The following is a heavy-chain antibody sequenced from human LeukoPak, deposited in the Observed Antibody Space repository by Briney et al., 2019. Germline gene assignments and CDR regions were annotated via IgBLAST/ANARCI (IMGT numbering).Heavy chain of an antibody. J-gene: IGHJ6*02. CDR3: AKSRGAGPYYYGMDV. CDR2: ISYDGSNK. V-gene: IGHV3-30*18. D-gene: IGHD3-10*01. CDR1: GFTFSSYG. Sequence: GRSLRLPCAASGFTFSSYGMHWVRQAPGKGLEWVAVISYDGSNKYYADSVKGRFTISRDNSKNTLYLQMNSLRAEDTAVYYCAKSRGAGPYYYGMDVWGQGTTVTVSS.